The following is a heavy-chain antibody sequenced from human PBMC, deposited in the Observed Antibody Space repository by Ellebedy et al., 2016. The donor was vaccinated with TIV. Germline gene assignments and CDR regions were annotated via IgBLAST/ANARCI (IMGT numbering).Heavy chain of an antibody. CDR2: IGSVSSHT. CDR3: ARRVAGKAPFDY. D-gene: IGHD6-19*01. V-gene: IGHV3-11*06. CDR1: GFNFNIFA. Sequence: PGGSLRLSCATSGFNFNIFAMNWIRQAPGKGLEWVSYIGSVSSHTNYADSVKGRFTVSRDNAKNSLYLQMNSLRAEDTAVYYCARRVAGKAPFDYWGQGTLVTVSS. J-gene: IGHJ4*02.